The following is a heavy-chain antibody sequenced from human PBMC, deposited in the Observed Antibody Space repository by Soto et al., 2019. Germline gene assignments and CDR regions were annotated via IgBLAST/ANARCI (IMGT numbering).Heavy chain of an antibody. CDR3: AREGSSGWFDWYFDL. Sequence: EVPLVESGGGLVQPGGSLRLSCAASGFTFSSYSMNWVRQAPGKGLEWVSYISSSSSTIYYADSVKGRFTISRDNAXXSLYLQMNSLRAEDTAVYYCAREGSSGWFDWYFDLWGRGTLVTVSS. D-gene: IGHD6-19*01. CDR1: GFTFSSYS. CDR2: ISSSSSTI. V-gene: IGHV3-48*01. J-gene: IGHJ2*01.